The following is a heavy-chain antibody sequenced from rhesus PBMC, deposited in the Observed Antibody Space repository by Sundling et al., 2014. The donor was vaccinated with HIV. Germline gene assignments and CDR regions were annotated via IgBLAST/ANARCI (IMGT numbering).Heavy chain of an antibody. CDR2: ISESGDTI. CDR1: GFTFSSYV. J-gene: IGHJ6*01. CDR3: TRDPFPSYSSGWFTLYGLDS. V-gene: IGHV3-100*01. D-gene: IGHD6-31*01. Sequence: EVQLVESGGGLVKPGGSLRLSCVASGFTFSSYVMHWVRQAPGKGLEWVSVISESGDTISYADSVKGRFTISRDNAKNSLFLQMSSLRAEDTAVYYCTRDPFPSYSSGWFTLYGLDSWGQGVAVTVSS.